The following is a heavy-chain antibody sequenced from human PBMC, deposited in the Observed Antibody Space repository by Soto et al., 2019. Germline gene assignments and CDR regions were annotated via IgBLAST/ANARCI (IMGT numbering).Heavy chain of an antibody. V-gene: IGHV2-26*01. CDR1: GFSLSTGKVG. CDR2: IFSNDEK. CDR3: ARILFGRSVAGGYFYMDV. Sequence: HVTLKESGPVLVKPTETLTLTCTVSGFSLSTGKVGVSWIRQPPGKALEWLAHIFSNDEKSYRTSLKSRLTISEDTSKSQVVLTMTNVDPVDTATYYCARILFGRSVAGGYFYMDVWGKGTTVTVSS. D-gene: IGHD6-19*01. J-gene: IGHJ6*03.